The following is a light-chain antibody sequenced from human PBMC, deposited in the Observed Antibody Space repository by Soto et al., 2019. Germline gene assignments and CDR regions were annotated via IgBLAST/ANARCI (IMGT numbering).Light chain of an antibody. Sequence: DIQMTQSPSTLSASVGDRVTITCRASHSISSWLAWYQQKLGRAPRLLIYDASSLESGVPSRFSGSGYGTEFTLTISSLQPDDFATYYCQQYNTYSSLTFGGGTKVEIK. V-gene: IGKV1-5*01. CDR3: QQYNTYSSLT. J-gene: IGKJ4*01. CDR1: HSISSW. CDR2: DAS.